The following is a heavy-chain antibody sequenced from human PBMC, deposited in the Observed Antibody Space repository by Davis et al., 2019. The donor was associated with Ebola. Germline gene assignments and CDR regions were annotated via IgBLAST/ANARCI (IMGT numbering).Heavy chain of an antibody. J-gene: IGHJ4*02. D-gene: IGHD2/OR15-2a*01. CDR1: GFTFSTYT. V-gene: IGHV3-48*02. Sequence: GGSLRLSCAASGFTFSTYTMNWVRQAPGKGLEWVSYISSSGSTIYYADSVKGRFTVSRDNAKNSLYLQMNSLRDEDTAVYYCARDVSILSLSTRLVGYFDYWGQGTLVTVSS. CDR3: ARDVSILSLSTRLVGYFDY. CDR2: ISSSGSTI.